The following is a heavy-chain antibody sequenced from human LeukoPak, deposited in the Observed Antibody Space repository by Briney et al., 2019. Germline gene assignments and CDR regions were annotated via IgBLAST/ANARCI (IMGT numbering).Heavy chain of an antibody. Sequence: SETLSLTCTVSSGSISSYYWSWIRQPPGKGLEWIGYIYYSGITNYNPSLKGRVTISVDTSKNQFSLKLSSVTAADTAVYYCARGLYSSGWYVIDYWGQGTLVTVSS. J-gene: IGHJ4*02. CDR1: SGSISSYY. CDR3: ARGLYSSGWYVIDY. CDR2: IYYSGIT. V-gene: IGHV4-59*01. D-gene: IGHD6-19*01.